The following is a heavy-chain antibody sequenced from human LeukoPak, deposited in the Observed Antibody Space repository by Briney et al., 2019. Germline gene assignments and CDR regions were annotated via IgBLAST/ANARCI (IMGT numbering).Heavy chain of an antibody. Sequence: PGGSLRLSCAASGFTFSSYGMHWVRQAPGKGLEWVAVISYDGSNKYYADSVKGRFTISRDNSKNTLYLQMNSLRAEDTAVYYCARSVVVPAAIAYYYYGMDVWGQGTTVTVSS. CDR3: ARSVVVPAAIAYYYYGMDV. J-gene: IGHJ6*02. CDR2: ISYDGSNK. V-gene: IGHV3-30*03. D-gene: IGHD2-2*02. CDR1: GFTFSSYG.